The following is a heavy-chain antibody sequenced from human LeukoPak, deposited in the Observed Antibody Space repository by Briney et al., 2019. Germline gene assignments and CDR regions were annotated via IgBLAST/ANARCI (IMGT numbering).Heavy chain of an antibody. V-gene: IGHV1-8*03. Sequence: ASVKVSCKASGYTFTSYDINWGRQATGQGVEWMGWMNPNSGNTGYAQKLQGRVTITRNNSIRPAYMELSSLRSEDTAVYYCARGRRNSSGWFKKYYFDYWGQGTVVTVSS. J-gene: IGHJ4*02. CDR3: ARGRRNSSGWFKKYYFDY. CDR2: MNPNSGNT. CDR1: GYTFTSYD. D-gene: IGHD3-22*01.